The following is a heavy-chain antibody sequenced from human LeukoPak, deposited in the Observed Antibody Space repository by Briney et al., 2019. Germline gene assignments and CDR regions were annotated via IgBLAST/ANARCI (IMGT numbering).Heavy chain of an antibody. V-gene: IGHV1-18*01. Sequence: GASVKVSCKASGYTFTSYGISWVRQAPGQGLEWMGWISAYNGNTNYTQKLQGRVTMTTDTSTSTAYMELRSLRSDDTAVYYCARVGYYYDSSGYNPDAFDIWGQGTMVTVSS. D-gene: IGHD3-22*01. CDR3: ARVGYYYDSSGYNPDAFDI. CDR2: ISAYNGNT. CDR1: GYTFTSYG. J-gene: IGHJ3*02.